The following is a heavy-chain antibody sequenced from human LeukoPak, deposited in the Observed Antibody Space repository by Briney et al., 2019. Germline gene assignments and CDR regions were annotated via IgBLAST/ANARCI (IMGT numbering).Heavy chain of an antibody. D-gene: IGHD3-22*01. Sequence: PGGSLRLSCAASGFTFSSYAMSWVRLAPGKGLEWVSAISGSGGSTYYADSVKGRFTISRDNSKNTLYLQMNSLRAEDTAVYYCAKDESYYYDSSGYLPSNWFDPWGQGTLVTVSS. J-gene: IGHJ5*02. CDR2: ISGSGGST. CDR1: GFTFSSYA. CDR3: AKDESYYYDSSGYLPSNWFDP. V-gene: IGHV3-23*01.